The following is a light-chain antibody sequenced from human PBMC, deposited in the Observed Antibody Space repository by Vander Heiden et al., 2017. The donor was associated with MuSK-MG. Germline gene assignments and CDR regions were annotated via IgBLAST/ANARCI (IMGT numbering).Light chain of an antibody. CDR3: QQSVNTPPIT. CDR2: AAS. CDR1: QRIKNF. Sequence: DIQMTQSPSSLSASVGDRVTISCRASQRIKNFLNWYQQKPGKAPILLISAASTLQSGVPSRFIGSGSGTDFTLTITSLQPEDFAPYYCQQSVNTPPITFGQGTQVEIK. V-gene: IGKV1-39*01. J-gene: IGKJ5*01.